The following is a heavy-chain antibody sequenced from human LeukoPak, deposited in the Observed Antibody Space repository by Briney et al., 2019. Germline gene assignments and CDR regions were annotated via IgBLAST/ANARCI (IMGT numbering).Heavy chain of an antibody. CDR3: ARDYSGIYYFDY. CDR1: GGSISSYY. CDR2: IYYSGST. J-gene: IGHJ4*02. D-gene: IGHD1-26*01. V-gene: IGHV4-59*12. Sequence: SETLSLTCTVSGGSISSYYWSWIRQPPGKGLEWIGYIYYSGSTNYNPSLKSRVTISVDTSKNQFSLKLSSVTAADTAVYYCARDYSGIYYFDYWGQGTLVTVSS.